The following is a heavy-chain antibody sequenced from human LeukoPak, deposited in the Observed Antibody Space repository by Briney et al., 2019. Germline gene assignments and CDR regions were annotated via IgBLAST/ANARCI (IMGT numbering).Heavy chain of an antibody. D-gene: IGHD5-24*01. CDR2: ISTYNVNT. CDR1: GYTFSSYG. J-gene: IGHJ4*02. V-gene: IGHV1-18*01. CDR3: ARGGRGWLQPIDY. Sequence: VASVKVSCKASGYTFSSYGISWVRQAPGQGLEWMGWISTYNVNTYYTQKLQGRVTMTTDTSTSTAYMGLRSLRSDDTAVYYCARGGRGWLQPIDYWGQGTLVTVSS.